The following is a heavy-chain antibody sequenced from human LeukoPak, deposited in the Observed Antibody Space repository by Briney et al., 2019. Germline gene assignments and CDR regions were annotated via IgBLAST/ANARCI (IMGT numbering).Heavy chain of an antibody. V-gene: IGHV3-69-1*01. CDR3: ARDQYGAYAIDY. CDR2: ISSSSTI. D-gene: IGHD4-17*01. J-gene: IGHJ4*02. Sequence: GGSLRLSCAASGFSFTTYSFSWVRQAPGKGLEWVSYISSSSTIYYANSVKGRFTMSRDNAKNSLYLQMNSLRDEDTAVYYCARDQYGAYAIDYWGQGTLVTVSS. CDR1: GFSFTTYS.